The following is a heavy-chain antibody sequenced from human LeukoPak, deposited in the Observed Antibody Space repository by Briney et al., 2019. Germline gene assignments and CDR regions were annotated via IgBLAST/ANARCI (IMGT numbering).Heavy chain of an antibody. D-gene: IGHD2-2*01. Sequence: PGGSLRLSCAASGFSFSDYYMSWIRQAPGKGLEWVSYISSSGSTIYYADSVKGRFTISRDNAKNSLYLQMNSLRAEDTAVYYCARDVIDCSSTSCYLYWFDPWGQGTLVTVSS. CDR1: GFSFSDYY. V-gene: IGHV3-11*04. CDR3: ARDVIDCSSTSCYLYWFDP. J-gene: IGHJ5*02. CDR2: ISSSGSTI.